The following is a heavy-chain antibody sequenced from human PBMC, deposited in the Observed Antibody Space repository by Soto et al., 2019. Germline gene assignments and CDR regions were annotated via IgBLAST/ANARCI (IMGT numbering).Heavy chain of an antibody. CDR2: INQDGSEK. Sequence: GSLRLSCAASGFIFRSYWMSWVRQAPGKGLEWVANINQDGSEKYYVDSVRGRFIISRDNAENSLYLQMNSLRAEDTALYYCARDGVAAGLYLDNWGQGTLVTVSS. J-gene: IGHJ4*02. CDR3: ARDGVAAGLYLDN. D-gene: IGHD2-15*01. CDR1: GFIFRSYW. V-gene: IGHV3-7*01.